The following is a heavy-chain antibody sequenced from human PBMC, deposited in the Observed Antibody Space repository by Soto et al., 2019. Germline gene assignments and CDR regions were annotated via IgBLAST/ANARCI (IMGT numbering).Heavy chain of an antibody. D-gene: IGHD1-20*01. CDR2: IYSGGST. Sequence: GGSLRLSCAASGFTVSSNYMSWVRQAPGKGLEWVSVIYSGGSTYYADSVKGRFTISRDNSKNTLYLQMNSLRAEDTAVYYCARVPRSPKMTTGITGTYYYYYYMDVWGKWTTVTVSS. J-gene: IGHJ6*03. V-gene: IGHV3-66*01. CDR3: ARVPRSPKMTTGITGTYYYYYYMDV. CDR1: GFTVSSNY.